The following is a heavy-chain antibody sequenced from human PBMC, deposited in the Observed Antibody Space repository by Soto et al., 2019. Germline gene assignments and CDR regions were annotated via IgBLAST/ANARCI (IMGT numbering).Heavy chain of an antibody. CDR2: VDYSGTA. V-gene: IGHV4-39*07. J-gene: IGHJ4*02. CDR3: ARADTAMTTPFDY. Sequence: SETLSLTCTVSGGSISSSSYYWGWIRQPPGKGLEWIGYVDYSGTAYYNPSLKSRVTMSVDTSKNQLSLKVTSVTAADTAMYYCARADTAMTTPFDYWGQGTLVTVSS. D-gene: IGHD5-18*01. CDR1: GGSISSSSYY.